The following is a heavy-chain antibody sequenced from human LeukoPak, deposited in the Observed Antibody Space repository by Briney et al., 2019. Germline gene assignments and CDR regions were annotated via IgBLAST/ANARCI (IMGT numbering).Heavy chain of an antibody. CDR2: ISYDGNNK. Sequence: SGGSLRLSCAASGFTFSSFAMHWVRQAPGKGLEWVAVISYDGNNKYYADSAKGRFTISRDNSKNTLYLQMNSLRAEDTAVYYCAADPAGGGYFDYWGQGTLVTVSS. V-gene: IGHV3-30-3*01. CDR3: AADPAGGGYFDY. CDR1: GFTFSSFA. J-gene: IGHJ4*02. D-gene: IGHD3-16*01.